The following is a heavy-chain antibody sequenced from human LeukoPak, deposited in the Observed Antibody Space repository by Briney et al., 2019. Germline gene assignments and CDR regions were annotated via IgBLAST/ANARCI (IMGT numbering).Heavy chain of an antibody. V-gene: IGHV3-7*04. J-gene: IGHJ3*02. D-gene: IGHD6-6*01. CDR1: GFTFSSYW. CDR2: IKQDGSEK. Sequence: GGSLRLSCAASGFTFSSYWMSWVRQAPGTELEWVANIKQDGSEKYYVDSVKGRFTISRDNAMNSLYLQINSLRAEDTAVYYCARDPSNDAFDIWGQGTVVTVSS. CDR3: ARDPSNDAFDI.